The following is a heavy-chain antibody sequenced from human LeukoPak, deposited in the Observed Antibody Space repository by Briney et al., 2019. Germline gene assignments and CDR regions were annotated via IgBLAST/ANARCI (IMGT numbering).Heavy chain of an antibody. Sequence: GGSLRLSCAASGFTVSGNYMNWVRQAPGKGLEWVSVIYSGHSTYYADSVKGRFTISRDNSENTVYLQMNSLRAEDAAVYYCARDRYTGAYWNYFDFWGQGTLVTVSS. D-gene: IGHD1-26*01. V-gene: IGHV3-66*01. CDR3: ARDRYTGAYWNYFDF. J-gene: IGHJ4*02. CDR1: GFTVSGNY. CDR2: IYSGHST.